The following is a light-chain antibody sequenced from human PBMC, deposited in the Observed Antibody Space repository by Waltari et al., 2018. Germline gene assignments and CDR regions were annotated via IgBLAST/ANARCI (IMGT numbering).Light chain of an antibody. CDR2: EVN. CDR1: SSDVGGYNY. Sequence: QSALTQPASVSGSPGQPITISCTGTSSDVGGYNYVSWYQQHPGKAPKLMIYEVNKRPSGVSNRFSGSKSGNTASLTISGLQAEDEADYYCCSYSSSSTLYVFGTGTKVTVL. V-gene: IGLV2-14*01. CDR3: CSYSSSSTLYV. J-gene: IGLJ1*01.